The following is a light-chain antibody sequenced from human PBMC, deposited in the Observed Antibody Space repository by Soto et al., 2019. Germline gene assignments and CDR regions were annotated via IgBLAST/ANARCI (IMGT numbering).Light chain of an antibody. CDR2: EAS. Sequence: EIVLTQSPATPSLFSGERATLSLRASRSVGNNLAWYQKKPGQAPRLLIYEASNRATGIPARFSGSGSGADFTLTISSLEPEDFALYYCQQHINWPLTFGGGTKVDIK. V-gene: IGKV3-11*01. CDR3: QQHINWPLT. CDR1: RSVGNN. J-gene: IGKJ4*01.